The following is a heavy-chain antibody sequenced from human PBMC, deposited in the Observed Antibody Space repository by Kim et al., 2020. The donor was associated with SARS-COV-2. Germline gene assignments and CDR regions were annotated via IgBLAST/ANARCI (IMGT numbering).Heavy chain of an antibody. D-gene: IGHD3-22*01. Sequence: GGSLRLSCAASGFTFSTYNMNWIRQAPGKGLEWVAYISSRGSTIYYADSVKGRFTISRDNAKNSLYLQMNSLRDEDTAVYYCASGGRIAMMSVYWGQGTLVTVSS. V-gene: IGHV3-48*02. CDR2: ISSRGSTI. CDR1: GFTFSTYN. CDR3: ASGGRIAMMSVY. J-gene: IGHJ4*02.